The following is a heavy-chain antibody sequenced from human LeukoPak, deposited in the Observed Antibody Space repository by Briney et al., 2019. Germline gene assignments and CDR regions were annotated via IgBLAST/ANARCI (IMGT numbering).Heavy chain of an antibody. V-gene: IGHV1-18*01. CDR1: GYTFTSYG. D-gene: IGHD3-22*01. J-gene: IGHJ6*02. CDR2: ISAYNGNT. Sequence: ASVKVSCKASGYTFTSYGISWVRQAPGQGLEWMGWISAYNGNTNYAQKLQGRVTMTTDTSTSTAYMELRSLRSDDTAVYYCARVADYYDSSGYPLYYYYGMDVWSQGTTVTVSS. CDR3: ARVADYYDSSGYPLYYYYGMDV.